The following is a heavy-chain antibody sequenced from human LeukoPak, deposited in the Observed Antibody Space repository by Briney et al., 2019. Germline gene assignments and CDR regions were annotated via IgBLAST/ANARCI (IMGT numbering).Heavy chain of an antibody. D-gene: IGHD2-21*02. CDR3: ARDLDTYVVLTAYDTFDI. J-gene: IGHJ3*02. V-gene: IGHV3-7*01. CDR1: GFTFRSYW. Sequence: GGSLRLSCAVSGFTFRSYWMSWVRQAPGKGLEWVANIKQAGSEIYYVDSVKGRFTIFRDDAKNSLYLQMNSLRAEDTAVYYCARDLDTYVVLTAYDTFDIWGQGTMVTVSS. CDR2: IKQAGSEI.